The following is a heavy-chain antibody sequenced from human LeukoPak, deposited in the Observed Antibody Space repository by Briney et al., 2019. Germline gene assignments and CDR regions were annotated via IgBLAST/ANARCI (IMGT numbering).Heavy chain of an antibody. V-gene: IGHV3-23*01. CDR2: ICGYDNST. Sequence: GGSLRLSCAASGCTFSSYAIGWVRQPPGKGLEWVSSICGYDNSTYYADSVKGRITISRDNSKNSLYLQMNSLRAEDTAVYFCAKGNTGSCYSSSHHCGQGALVTVSS. CDR3: AKGNTGSCYSSSHH. J-gene: IGHJ1*01. CDR1: GCTFSSYA. D-gene: IGHD2-15*01.